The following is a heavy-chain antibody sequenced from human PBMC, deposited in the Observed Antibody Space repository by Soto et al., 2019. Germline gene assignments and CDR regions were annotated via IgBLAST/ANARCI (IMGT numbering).Heavy chain of an antibody. D-gene: IGHD3-3*01. CDR2: ISAYNGNT. J-gene: IGHJ4*02. CDR1: GYTFTSYG. CDR3: ARDKPDDFWSGYRPPDY. V-gene: IGHV1-18*01. Sequence: QVQLVQSGAEVKKPGASVKVSCKASGYTFTSYGIIWVRQAPGQGLEWMGWISAYNGNTNYAQKLQGRVTMTTDTSTSTAYMELRSLRSDDTAVYYCARDKPDDFWSGYRPPDYWGQGTLVTVSS.